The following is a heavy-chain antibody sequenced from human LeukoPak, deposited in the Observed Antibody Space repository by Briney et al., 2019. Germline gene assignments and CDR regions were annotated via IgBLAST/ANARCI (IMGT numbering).Heavy chain of an antibody. CDR1: GGSISSGGYS. V-gene: IGHV4-30-2*01. Sequence: PSQTLSLTCAVSGGSISSGGYSWSWIRQPPGKGLEWIGYIYHSGSTYYNPSLKSRVTISVDRSKNQFSLKLSSVTAADTAAYYCARGDYYDSSGYYYGFDYWGQGTLVTVSS. CDR3: ARGDYYDSSGYYYGFDY. J-gene: IGHJ4*02. D-gene: IGHD3-22*01. CDR2: IYHSGST.